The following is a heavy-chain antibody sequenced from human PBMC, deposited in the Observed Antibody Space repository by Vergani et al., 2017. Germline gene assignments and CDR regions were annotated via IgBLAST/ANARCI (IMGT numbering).Heavy chain of an antibody. J-gene: IGHJ4*02. D-gene: IGHD3-10*01. CDR1: GSSVNSYY. CDR2: VSFRGDT. CDR3: ARSRIYYGAGSPDD. V-gene: IGHV4-59*02. Sequence: QVKLQESGPGLVKPSETLSLTCTVSGSSVNSYYWSWIRQPPGKGLEWMGYVSFRGDTLYDPSVKGRMTISLNTSSNQFSLYLTSVTAAYTAVYYCARSRIYYGAGSPDDWGQGTLVTVSS.